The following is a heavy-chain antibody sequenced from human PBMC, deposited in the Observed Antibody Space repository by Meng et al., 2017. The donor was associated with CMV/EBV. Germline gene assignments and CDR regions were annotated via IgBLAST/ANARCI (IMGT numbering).Heavy chain of an antibody. CDR2: IIPIFGTA. CDR3: ARAYRDGYNFGFDY. D-gene: IGHD5-24*01. Sequence: SVKVSCKASGGTFSSYAISWVRQAPGQGLEWMGGIIPIFGTANYAQKFQGRVTITTDESTRTAYMELGSLRSEDTAVYYCARAYRDGYNFGFDYWGQGTLVTVSS. V-gene: IGHV1-69*05. J-gene: IGHJ4*02. CDR1: GGTFSSYA.